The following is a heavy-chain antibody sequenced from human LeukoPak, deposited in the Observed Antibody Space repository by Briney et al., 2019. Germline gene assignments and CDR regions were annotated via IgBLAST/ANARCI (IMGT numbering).Heavy chain of an antibody. J-gene: IGHJ4*02. V-gene: IGHV3-30*02. Sequence: GGSLRLSCAASGFTFSSYGMHWVRQAPGKGLEWVAFIRYDGSNKYYADSVKGRFTISRDNSKNTLYLQMNSLRAEDMAVYYCARAQYCSGGSCYGDYWGQGTLVTVSS. D-gene: IGHD2-15*01. CDR3: ARAQYCSGGSCYGDY. CDR2: IRYDGSNK. CDR1: GFTFSSYG.